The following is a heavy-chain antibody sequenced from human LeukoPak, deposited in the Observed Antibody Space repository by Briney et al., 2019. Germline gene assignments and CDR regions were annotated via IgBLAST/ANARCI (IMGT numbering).Heavy chain of an antibody. J-gene: IGHJ4*02. CDR3: ARLRTYCSSSSCFLYVFHF. CDR2: IYYSGSA. V-gene: IGHV4-39*01. Sequence: TSETLSLTCTVSGGSISSSRYYWGWIRQPPGQGLEWIGSIYYSGSAYYNPSLKSRVTISVDTSKNQFSLKLSSVTAADTAVYYCARLRTYCSSSSCFLYVFHFWGQGTLVTVSS. D-gene: IGHD2-2*01. CDR1: GGSISSSRYY.